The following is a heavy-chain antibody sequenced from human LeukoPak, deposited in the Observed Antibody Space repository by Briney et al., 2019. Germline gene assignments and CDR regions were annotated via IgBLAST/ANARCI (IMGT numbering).Heavy chain of an antibody. CDR1: GGSISSNNW. D-gene: IGHD5-18*01. CDR2: IYHSGSP. J-gene: IGHJ4*02. Sequence: SGTLSLTCAVSGGSISSNNWWGWVRQPPGKGLEWIGEIYHSGSPNYNPSLKSRVTISVDKSRNHFSLKLSSVTAADTAVYYCARAVDTAMAAFDYWGQGTLVTVSS. V-gene: IGHV4-4*02. CDR3: ARAVDTAMAAFDY.